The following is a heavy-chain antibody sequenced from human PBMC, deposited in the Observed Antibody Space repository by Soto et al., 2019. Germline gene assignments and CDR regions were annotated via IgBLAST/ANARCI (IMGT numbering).Heavy chain of an antibody. V-gene: IGHV4-61*01. Sequence: PSETLSLTCTVSGGSVSSGSYYWSWIRQPPGKGLEWIGYIYYSGSTNYNPSLKSRVTISVDTSKNQFSLKLSSVTAADTAVYYCARGLYDYVWGSYRYSYFQHWGQGTLVTV. CDR3: ARGLYDYVWGSYRYSYFQH. J-gene: IGHJ1*01. CDR1: GGSVSSGSYY. D-gene: IGHD3-16*02. CDR2: IYYSGST.